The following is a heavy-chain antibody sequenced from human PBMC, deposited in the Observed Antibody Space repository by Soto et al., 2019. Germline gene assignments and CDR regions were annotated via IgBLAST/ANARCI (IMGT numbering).Heavy chain of an antibody. V-gene: IGHV4-34*01. Sequence: SETLSLTCAVDGVSFSGYYWSWIRQPPGKGLQWIGEINHSGSTNYTPSLKSRVTISVDTSKNQFSLKLSSVTAADTAVYYCARRYDGSGSSYYMGVWGKETTGTV. CDR2: INHSGST. CDR3: ARRYDGSGSSYYMGV. J-gene: IGHJ6*03. D-gene: IGHD3-10*01. CDR1: GVSFSGYY.